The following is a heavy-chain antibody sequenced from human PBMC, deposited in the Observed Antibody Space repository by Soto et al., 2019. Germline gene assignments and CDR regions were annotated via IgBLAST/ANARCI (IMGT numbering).Heavy chain of an antibody. CDR3: ARDSGGSHWNPAYYYGMDV. CDR2: IYYSGST. D-gene: IGHD1-1*01. Sequence: PSETLSLTCTVSGGSISSGDYYWSWIRQPPGKGLEWIGYIYYSGSTYYNPSLKSRVTISVDTSKNQFSLKLSSVTAADTAVYYCARDSGGSHWNPAYYYGMDVWGQGTTVTVSS. V-gene: IGHV4-30-4*01. CDR1: GGSISSGDYY. J-gene: IGHJ6*02.